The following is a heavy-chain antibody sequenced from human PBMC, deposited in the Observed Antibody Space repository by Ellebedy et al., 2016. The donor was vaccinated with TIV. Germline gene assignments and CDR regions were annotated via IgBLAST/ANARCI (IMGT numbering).Heavy chain of an antibody. CDR3: TKATFDP. Sequence: GESLKISXAASGFTFSSYSMNWVRQAPGRGLEWVSYISSNRRTTYYADSVKGRFAISRDNAKNSLYLQMNSLKTEDTAVYYCTKATFDPWGQGTLVTVSS. CDR1: GFTFSSYS. J-gene: IGHJ5*02. CDR2: ISSNRRTT. V-gene: IGHV3-48*01.